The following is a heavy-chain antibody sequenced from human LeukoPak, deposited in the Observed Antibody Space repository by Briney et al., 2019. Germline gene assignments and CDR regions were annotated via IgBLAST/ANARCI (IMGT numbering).Heavy chain of an antibody. CDR1: GFIFSSYT. J-gene: IGHJ4*02. V-gene: IGHV3-21*01. Sequence: GGSLRPSCEASGFIFSSYTMNWIRQAPGKGLEWVASINSGSTNPYYADSVKGRFTISRDDAKKSLYLQMTSLRVEDMSVYYCARDFLAAGDYWGQGTLVTVSS. D-gene: IGHD6-13*01. CDR3: ARDFLAAGDY. CDR2: INSGSTNP.